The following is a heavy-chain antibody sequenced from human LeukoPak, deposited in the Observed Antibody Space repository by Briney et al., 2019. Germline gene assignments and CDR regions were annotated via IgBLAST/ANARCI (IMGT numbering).Heavy chain of an antibody. CDR1: GYTFTGYY. V-gene: IGHV1-2*02. J-gene: IGHJ3*02. D-gene: IGHD3-22*01. CDR3: ARGATSSGYYLAGAFDI. Sequence: ASVKVSCKASGYTFTGYYMHWVRQAPGQGLEWMGWINPNSGGTNYAQKFQGRVTMTRDTSISTAYMELSRLRSDDTAVYYCARGATSSGYYLAGAFDIRGQGTMVTVSS. CDR2: INPNSGGT.